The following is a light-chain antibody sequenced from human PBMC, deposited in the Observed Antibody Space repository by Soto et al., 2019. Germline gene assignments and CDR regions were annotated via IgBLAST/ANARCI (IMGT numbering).Light chain of an antibody. CDR3: QQYGNSPWT. CDR1: QSVSGIV. V-gene: IGKV3-20*01. Sequence: EIVLTQSPGTLSLSPGERATLSCRASQSVSGIVLAWYQQKPGQAPRLLIYGASRRATGIPDRFSGSGSGTDFTLTISRLEPEDFAVYYCQQYGNSPWTFGQGTKGEI. J-gene: IGKJ1*01. CDR2: GAS.